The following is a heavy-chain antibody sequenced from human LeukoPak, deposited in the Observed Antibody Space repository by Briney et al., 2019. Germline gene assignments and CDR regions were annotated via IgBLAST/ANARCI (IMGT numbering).Heavy chain of an antibody. Sequence: SETLSLTCTVSGGSISSSSYYWGWIRQPPGKGLEWIGSIYYSGSTYYNPSLKSRLTISVDTSKNQFSLKLSSVTATDTAVYYCARHVGVGATSGYPLGRFDYWGQGTLVTVSS. D-gene: IGHD1-26*01. CDR3: ARHVGVGATSGYPLGRFDY. CDR2: IYYSGST. J-gene: IGHJ4*02. V-gene: IGHV4-39*01. CDR1: GGSISSSSYY.